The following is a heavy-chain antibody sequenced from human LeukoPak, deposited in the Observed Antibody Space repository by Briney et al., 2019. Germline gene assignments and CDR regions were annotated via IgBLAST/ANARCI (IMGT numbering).Heavy chain of an antibody. Sequence: NTSETLSLTCTVSGGSISSYYWSWIRQPPGKGLEWIGYIYYSGNTNYNPSLKSRVTISVDTSKNQFSLKLSSVTAADTAVYYCARDGWELLLGSFDIWGQGTMVTVSS. J-gene: IGHJ3*02. CDR2: IYYSGNT. CDR1: GGSISSYY. CDR3: ARDGWELLLGSFDI. V-gene: IGHV4-59*01. D-gene: IGHD1-26*01.